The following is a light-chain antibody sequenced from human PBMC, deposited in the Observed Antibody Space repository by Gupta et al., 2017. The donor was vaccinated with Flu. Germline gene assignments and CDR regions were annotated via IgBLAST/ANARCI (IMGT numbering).Light chain of an antibody. CDR2: WAS. Sequence: SLGERATINCRSSQSGRDSSKNNNYLAWYHQKPGQPPKLLIYWASTREFGVPDRFSGRGSGTDFTLTISSLQAEDVAVYYCQQYDSAPYTFGPGSKLEIK. V-gene: IGKV4-1*01. J-gene: IGKJ2*01. CDR1: QSGRDSSKNNNY. CDR3: QQYDSAPYT.